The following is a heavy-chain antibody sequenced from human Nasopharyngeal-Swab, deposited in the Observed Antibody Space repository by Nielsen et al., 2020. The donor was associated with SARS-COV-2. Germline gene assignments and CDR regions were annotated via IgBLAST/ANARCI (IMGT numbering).Heavy chain of an antibody. Sequence: WVRQAPGQGLGWMGWINTNTGNPTYAQGFTGRFVSSLDTSVSTAYLQISSLKAEDTAVYYCARDLYSGTKPRFWSGYYGYYYGMDVWGQGTTVTVSS. CDR2: INTNTGNP. J-gene: IGHJ6*02. CDR3: ARDLYSGTKPRFWSGYYGYYYGMDV. D-gene: IGHD3-3*01. V-gene: IGHV7-4-1*02.